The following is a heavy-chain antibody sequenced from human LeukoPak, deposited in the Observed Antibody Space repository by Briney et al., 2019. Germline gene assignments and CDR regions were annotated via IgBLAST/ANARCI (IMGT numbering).Heavy chain of an antibody. CDR2: IKSKTDGGTT. CDR1: GFTLSNAW. CDR3: TTSYYYGSGSYYPRDF. Sequence: GGSLRLSCAASGFTLSNAWMSWVRQAPGKGLEWVGRIKSKTDGGTTDYAAPVKGRFTVSRDDSKNTLYLQMNSPKTEDTAVYYCTTSYYYGSGSYYPRDFWGQGTLVTVSS. D-gene: IGHD3-10*01. J-gene: IGHJ4*02. V-gene: IGHV3-15*01.